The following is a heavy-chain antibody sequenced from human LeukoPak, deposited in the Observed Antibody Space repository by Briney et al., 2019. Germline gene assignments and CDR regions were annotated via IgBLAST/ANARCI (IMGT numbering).Heavy chain of an antibody. CDR3: ARDPRYNVVVTATPYYFDY. D-gene: IGHD2-21*02. J-gene: IGHJ4*02. V-gene: IGHV1-18*01. CDR2: ISAYNGNT. CDR1: GYTFTSYG. Sequence: ASVNVSCKASGYTFTSYGISWVRQAPGQGLEWMGWISAYNGNTNYAQKLQGRVTMTTDTSTSTAYMELRSLRSDVTAVYYCARDPRYNVVVTATPYYFDYRGQGTLVTVSS.